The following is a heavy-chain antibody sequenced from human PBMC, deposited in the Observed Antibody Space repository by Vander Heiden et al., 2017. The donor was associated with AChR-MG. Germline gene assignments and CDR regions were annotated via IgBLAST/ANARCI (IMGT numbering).Heavy chain of an antibody. J-gene: IGHJ6*03. D-gene: IGHD1-26*01. CDR3: ARGDGEMATSYYYYYYYYMDV. CDR1: GDSASSNSAA. V-gene: IGHV6-1*01. Sequence: QVQLQQSGPGLVKPSQTLSLTCAIPGDSASSNSAASNWIGQSPSRGLGWLGRTYYRSKWYNDYAVSVKSRITINPDTSKNQFSLQLNSVTPEDTAVYYCARGDGEMATSYYYYYYYYMDVWGKGTTVTVSS. CDR2: TYYRSKWYN.